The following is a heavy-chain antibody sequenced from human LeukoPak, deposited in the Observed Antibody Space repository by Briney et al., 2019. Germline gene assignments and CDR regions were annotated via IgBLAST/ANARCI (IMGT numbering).Heavy chain of an antibody. D-gene: IGHD5-24*01. CDR3: ARDLRSTMAHFDY. CDR1: GGTFSSYA. V-gene: IGHV1-69*04. J-gene: IGHJ4*02. CDR2: IIPILGIA. Sequence: SVKVSCKASGGTFSSYAVSWVRQAPGQGLEWMGRIIPILGIANYAQKFQGRVTITADKSTSTAYMELRSLTPDDTAVYYCARDLRSTMAHFDYWGQGTLVTVSS.